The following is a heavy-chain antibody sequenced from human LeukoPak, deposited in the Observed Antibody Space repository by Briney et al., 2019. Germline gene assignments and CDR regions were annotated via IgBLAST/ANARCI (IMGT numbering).Heavy chain of an antibody. D-gene: IGHD3-10*01. J-gene: IGHJ5*02. CDR1: GRSLSIYY. CDR3: ARTMVRGASWFDP. Sequence: SETLSLTCTVSGRSLSIYYSRWVRHPPGKGMEWVGYIYYSGSTNYNPALKRRVTISVDTSKNQFSLKLSSVTAADTAVYYCARTMVRGASWFDPWGQGTLVTVSS. CDR2: IYYSGST. V-gene: IGHV4-59*01.